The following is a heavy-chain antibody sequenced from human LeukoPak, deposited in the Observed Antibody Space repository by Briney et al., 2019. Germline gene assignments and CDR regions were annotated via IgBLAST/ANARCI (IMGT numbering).Heavy chain of an antibody. CDR1: GGSFSGYY. V-gene: IGHV4-34*01. D-gene: IGHD3-3*01. CDR2: LNHSGST. Sequence: SETLSLTCAVYGGSFSGYYWSWIRQPPGKGLEWIGELNHSGSTNYNPSLKSRVTISVDTSKNQSSLKLSSVTAADTAVYYCASYDFWSGYYKNWGQGTLVTVSS. CDR3: ASYDFWSGYYKN. J-gene: IGHJ4*02.